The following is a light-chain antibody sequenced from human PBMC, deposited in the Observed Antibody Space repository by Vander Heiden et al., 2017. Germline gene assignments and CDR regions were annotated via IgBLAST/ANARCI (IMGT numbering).Light chain of an antibody. J-gene: IGKJ1*01. CDR1: RSLLDSNGKNY. V-gene: IGKV2-28*01. CDR3: MQAQQTPRT. Sequence: DIVMIQSPPSLPVAPGESASISCSSSRSLLDSNGKNYLDWYLVKPGQSPQLLIYLGSNRASGVPDRFSGSGSGTDFTLKSSRVEADDVGLYYCMQAQQTPRTFGQGTKVEIK. CDR2: LGS.